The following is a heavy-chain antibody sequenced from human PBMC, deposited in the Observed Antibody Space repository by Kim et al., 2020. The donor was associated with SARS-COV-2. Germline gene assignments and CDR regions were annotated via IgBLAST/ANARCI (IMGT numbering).Heavy chain of an antibody. V-gene: IGHV3-30*18. CDR2: IAYDGSNK. J-gene: IGHJ4*02. CDR1: GVTFRSYG. CDR3: AKDMVRGVIKYYFDY. Sequence: GGSLRLSCAASGVTFRSYGMHGVRQAPGKGLEWVAGIAYDGSNKYYADSVKGRFTISRDNYKNTLYLQMNSLRAEDTAVYYCAKDMVRGVIKYYFDYWGQGTPVTVSS. D-gene: IGHD3-10*01.